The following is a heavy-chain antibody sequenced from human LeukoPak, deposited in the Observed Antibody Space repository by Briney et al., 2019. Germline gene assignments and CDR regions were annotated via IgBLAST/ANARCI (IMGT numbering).Heavy chain of an antibody. Sequence: GGSLRLSCAASGFTFSSYSMNWVRQAPGKGLEWVSSISGSSSFIYYADSVKGRFTISRDNAKNSLYLQMNSLRGEDTAVYYCARGDSSGYSSSVYFQHWGQGTLVTVSS. V-gene: IGHV3-21*01. CDR2: ISGSSSFI. CDR3: ARGDSSGYSSSVYFQH. J-gene: IGHJ1*01. D-gene: IGHD3-22*01. CDR1: GFTFSSYS.